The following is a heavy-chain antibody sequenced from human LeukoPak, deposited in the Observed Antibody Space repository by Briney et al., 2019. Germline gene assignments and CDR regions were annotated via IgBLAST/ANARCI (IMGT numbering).Heavy chain of an antibody. CDR2: IYYSGSA. Sequence: SETLSLTCTVSGVSISSYYWSWIRQPPVKGLEWIGYIYYSGSANYNPSLKSRVTISVDTSKNQFSLKLSSVTAADTAVYYCAREIDGYNYRYFDYWGQGTLVTVSS. V-gene: IGHV4-59*01. D-gene: IGHD5-24*01. J-gene: IGHJ4*02. CDR3: AREIDGYNYRYFDY. CDR1: GVSISSYY.